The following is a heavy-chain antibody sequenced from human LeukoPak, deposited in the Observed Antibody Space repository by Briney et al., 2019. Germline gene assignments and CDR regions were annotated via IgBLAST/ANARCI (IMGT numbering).Heavy chain of an antibody. CDR2: INSDGSST. CDR3: ARAGVVTPGMSGFDY. V-gene: IGHV3-74*01. Sequence: PGGSLRLSCAASGFTFSSYWMHWVRQAPGKGLVWVSRINSDGSSTSYADSVKGRFTISRDNAKNSLYLQMNSLRAEDTAVYYCARAGVVTPGMSGFDYWGQGTLVTVSS. CDR1: GFTFSSYW. J-gene: IGHJ4*02. D-gene: IGHD4-23*01.